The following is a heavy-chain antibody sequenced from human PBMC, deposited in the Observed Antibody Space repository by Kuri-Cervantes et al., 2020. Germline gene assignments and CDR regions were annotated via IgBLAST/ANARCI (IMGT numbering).Heavy chain of an antibody. CDR2: IRYDGSNE. J-gene: IGHJ5*02. Sequence: GESLKISCAASGFIFSSYGMHWVRQAPGKGLEWVAFIRYDGSNEYYADSVKGRFTISRDNSKNTLYLQMNSLRAEDTTVYYCARGIYWFDPWGQGTLVTVSS. CDR1: GFIFSSYG. CDR3: ARGIYWFDP. V-gene: IGHV3-30*02.